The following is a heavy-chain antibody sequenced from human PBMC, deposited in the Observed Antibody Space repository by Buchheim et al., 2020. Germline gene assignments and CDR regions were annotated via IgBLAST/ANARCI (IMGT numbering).Heavy chain of an antibody. CDR3: ARGTPRYYFDF. CDR2: MYNSGCT. Sequence: QVQLQESGPGLVKPSQTLSLTCTVSGDSMERGGFYWNWIRQHPGMGLEFIGYMYNSGCTYFNPSLRSRVTISADTSKNPFSLKLSSVTAADTAVYFCARGTPRYYFDFWGQGTL. D-gene: IGHD3-10*01. J-gene: IGHJ4*02. CDR1: GDSMERGGFY. V-gene: IGHV4-31*03.